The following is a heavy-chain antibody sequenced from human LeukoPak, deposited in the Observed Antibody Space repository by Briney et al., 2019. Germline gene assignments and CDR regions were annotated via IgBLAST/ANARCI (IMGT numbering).Heavy chain of an antibody. CDR3: ARDGLMESSFYSSGWSQFDY. Sequence: GASVKVSCKASGGTFSSYAISWVRQAPGQGLEWMGGIIPIFGTANYAQKFQGRVTITADESTSTAYMELSSLRSEDTAVYYCARDGLMESSFYSSGWSQFDYWGQGTLVTVSS. CDR1: GGTFSSYA. CDR2: IIPIFGTA. J-gene: IGHJ4*02. V-gene: IGHV1-69*01. D-gene: IGHD6-19*01.